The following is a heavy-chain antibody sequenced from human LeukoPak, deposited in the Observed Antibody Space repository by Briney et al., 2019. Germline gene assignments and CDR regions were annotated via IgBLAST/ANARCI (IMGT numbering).Heavy chain of an antibody. Sequence: GASVKVSCKASGYTLTGYYMHWVRQAPGQGLEWMGWINPNSGGTNYAQKFQGRVTMTRDTSISTAYMELSRLRSDDTAVYYCARDPSRVYSNSETYNWFDPWGQGTLVTVSS. D-gene: IGHD4-11*01. J-gene: IGHJ5*02. V-gene: IGHV1-2*02. CDR1: GYTLTGYY. CDR3: ARDPSRVYSNSETYNWFDP. CDR2: INPNSGGT.